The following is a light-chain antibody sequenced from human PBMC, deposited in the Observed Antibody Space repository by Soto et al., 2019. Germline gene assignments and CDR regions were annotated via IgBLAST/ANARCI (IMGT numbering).Light chain of an antibody. J-gene: IGKJ5*01. CDR3: QQTYTTPEIT. Sequence: DIQRTQSPSSLSSSVGDRVTITCRASQSISISLNWYQMKPGKAPNLLMYGASYLKSGVPTRFSGSGSGTDLTLTISSLQTEDFANYYCQQTYTTPEITFGQGTRLEIK. CDR2: GAS. V-gene: IGKV1-39*01. CDR1: QSISIS.